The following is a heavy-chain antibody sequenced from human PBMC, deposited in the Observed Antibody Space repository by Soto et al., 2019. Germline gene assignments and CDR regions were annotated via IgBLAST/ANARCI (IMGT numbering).Heavy chain of an antibody. Sequence: SETLSLTCTVSGGSISSYYWSWIRQPAGKGLEWIGRIYTSGSTNYNPSHKSRVTMSVDTSKNQFSLYLSSVTAADTAVYYCARGIWGYYDSSGYYWFDPWGQGTLVTVSS. D-gene: IGHD3-22*01. J-gene: IGHJ5*02. CDR2: IYTSGST. CDR3: ARGIWGYYDSSGYYWFDP. CDR1: GGSISSYY. V-gene: IGHV4-4*07.